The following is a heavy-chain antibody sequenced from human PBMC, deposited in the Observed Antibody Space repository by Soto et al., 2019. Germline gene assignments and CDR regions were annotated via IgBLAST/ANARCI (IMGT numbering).Heavy chain of an antibody. CDR2: INPSGGST. D-gene: IGHD2-15*01. Sequence: ASVKVSCKASGYTFTSYYMHWVRQAPGQGLEWMGIINPSGGSTSYAQKFQGRVTMTRDTSTSTAYMELSSLRSEDTAVYYCARGRILGYCSGGSCYSGTSYYYYGMDVWGQGTTVTVSS. J-gene: IGHJ6*02. CDR3: ARGRILGYCSGGSCYSGTSYYYYGMDV. CDR1: GYTFTSYY. V-gene: IGHV1-46*01.